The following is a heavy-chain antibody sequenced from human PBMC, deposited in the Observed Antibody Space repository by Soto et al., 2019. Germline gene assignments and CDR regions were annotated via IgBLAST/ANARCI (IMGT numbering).Heavy chain of an antibody. CDR2: IYYSGST. D-gene: IGHD3-3*01. Sequence: QVQLQESGPGLVKPSQTLSLTCTVSGGSISSGGYYWSWIRQHPGKVLEWIGYIYYSGSTYYNPSLKSRVNISVDTSKNQCSLKLSSVTAADTAVYYCARGHPFTIFGGFDPWGQGTLVTVSS. CDR3: ARGHPFTIFGGFDP. V-gene: IGHV4-31*03. CDR1: GGSISSGGYY. J-gene: IGHJ5*02.